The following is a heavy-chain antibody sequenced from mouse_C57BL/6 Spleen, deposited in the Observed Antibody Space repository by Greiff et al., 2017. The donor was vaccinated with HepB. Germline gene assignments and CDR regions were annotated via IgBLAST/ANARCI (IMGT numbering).Heavy chain of an antibody. Sequence: EVKLMESGPGLVKPSQSLSLTCSVTGYSITSGYYWNWIRQFPGNKLEWMGYISYDGSNNYNPSLKNRISITRDTSKNQFFLKLNSVTTEDTATYYCARGLRSLWYFDVWGTGTTVTVSS. D-gene: IGHD1-1*01. CDR1: GYSITSGYY. CDR3: ARGLRSLWYFDV. V-gene: IGHV3-6*01. CDR2: ISYDGSN. J-gene: IGHJ1*03.